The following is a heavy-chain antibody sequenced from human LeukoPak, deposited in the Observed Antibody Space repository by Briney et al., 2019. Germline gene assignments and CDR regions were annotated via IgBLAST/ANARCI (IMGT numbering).Heavy chain of an antibody. J-gene: IGHJ6*03. CDR2: ISASNGNR. Sequence: ASVKVSCKASGYTFTLYGISWVRQAPGQGLEWMGWISASNGNRNYAQKLQGRVTMTTDTSTSTAYMELRTLRSDDTAVYYCARGISSSGWSPIQAKYYYYYYMDVWGKGTTVTISS. D-gene: IGHD6-19*01. CDR3: ARGISSSGWSPIQAKYYYYYYMDV. CDR1: GYTFTLYG. V-gene: IGHV1-18*01.